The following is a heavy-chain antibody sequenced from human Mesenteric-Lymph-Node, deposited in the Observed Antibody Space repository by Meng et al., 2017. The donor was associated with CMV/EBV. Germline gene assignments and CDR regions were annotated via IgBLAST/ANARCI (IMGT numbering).Heavy chain of an antibody. J-gene: IGHJ5*02. Sequence: ASGYTFTTSTMHWVRQAPGQRLEWMGWIDAGNGNTKYSQKFQGRVTITRDTSARIVNMELSSLRSEDTAVYYCARDNSGGEFDWFDPWGQGTLVTVSS. CDR1: GYTFTTST. CDR2: IDAGNGNT. V-gene: IGHV1-3*01. CDR3: ARDNSGGEFDWFDP. D-gene: IGHD2-15*01.